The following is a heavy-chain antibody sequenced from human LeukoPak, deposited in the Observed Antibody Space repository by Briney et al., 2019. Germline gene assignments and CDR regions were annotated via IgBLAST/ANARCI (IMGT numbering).Heavy chain of an antibody. V-gene: IGHV3-53*01. J-gene: IGHJ3*02. D-gene: IGHD3-22*01. CDR3: AKSWNYYDSSGDDALDI. Sequence: AGSLTLSCAASGFTVSSNYMSWVRQAPGKGLEWDSVIYSGGSTYYADSVKGRFTISRDNSKNTLYLQMNSLRVEDTAVYYCAKSWNYYDSSGDDALDIWGQGTMVTVSS. CDR2: IYSGGST. CDR1: GFTVSSNY.